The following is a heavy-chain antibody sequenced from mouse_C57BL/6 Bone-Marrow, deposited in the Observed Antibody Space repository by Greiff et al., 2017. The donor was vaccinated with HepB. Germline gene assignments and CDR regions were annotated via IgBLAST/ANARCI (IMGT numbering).Heavy chain of an antibody. CDR3: ARRGTVVPWYFDV. CDR2: IYPRSGNT. V-gene: IGHV1-81*01. J-gene: IGHJ1*03. Sequence: QVQLQQSGAELARPGASVKLSCKASGYTFTSYGISWVKQRTGQGLEWIGEIYPRSGNTYYNEKFKGKAKLTADKSSSTAYMELRSLTSEDSAVYFCARRGTVVPWYFDVWGTGTTVTVSS. D-gene: IGHD1-1*01. CDR1: GYTFTSYG.